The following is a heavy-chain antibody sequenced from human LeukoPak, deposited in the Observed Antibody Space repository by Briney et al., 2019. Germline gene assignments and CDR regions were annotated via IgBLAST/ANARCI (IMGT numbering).Heavy chain of an antibody. J-gene: IGHJ4*02. D-gene: IGHD2-15*01. CDR2: ISSSGSTI. Sequence: GGSLRLSCAASGFTFSSYEMNWVRQAPGKGLEWVSYISSSGSTIYYADSVKGRFTISRDNARNSLYLQMNSLRVEDTAFYYCARDRDPYCSGGSCTIFDYWGQGTLVTDSS. CDR3: ARDRDPYCSGGSCTIFDY. V-gene: IGHV3-48*03. CDR1: GFTFSSYE.